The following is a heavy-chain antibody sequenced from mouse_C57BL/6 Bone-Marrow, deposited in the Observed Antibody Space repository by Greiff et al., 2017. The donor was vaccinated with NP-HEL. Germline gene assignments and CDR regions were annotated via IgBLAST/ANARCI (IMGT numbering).Heavy chain of an antibody. Sequence: QVQLKQSGAELVRPGTSVKMSCKASGYTFTNYGIGWAKQRPGHGLEWIGDIYPGGGYTNYNEKFKGQATLTADKSSSTAYLQSSSLTSEDSAIEYCARGGDGGGGAYWGQGTRVTVSA. CDR2: IYPGGGYT. CDR3: ARGGDGGGGAY. V-gene: IGHV1-63*01. J-gene: IGHJ3*01. CDR1: GYTFTNYG.